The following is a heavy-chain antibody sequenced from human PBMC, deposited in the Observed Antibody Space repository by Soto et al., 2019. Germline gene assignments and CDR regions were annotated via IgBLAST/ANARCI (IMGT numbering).Heavy chain of an antibody. V-gene: IGHV4-30-4*01. D-gene: IGHD3-22*01. CDR3: SRTKYYYDRTAYIFDH. CDR1: GGSISSGDY. CDR2: IYHSGGT. Sequence: SETLSLTCTISGGSISSGDYWSWIRQPPGKGLEWIGYIYHSGGTYYNPSLKSRVTMSVDTSQNQFSLKLSSVSAADTAVYYCSRTKYYYDRTAYIFDHWGQGALVTVSS. J-gene: IGHJ4*02.